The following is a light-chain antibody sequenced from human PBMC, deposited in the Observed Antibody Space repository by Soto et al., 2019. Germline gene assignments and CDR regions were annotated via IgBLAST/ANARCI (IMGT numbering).Light chain of an antibody. V-gene: IGKV1-5*01. Sequence: DIQMTQSPSTLSASVGDRVTITCRASQSISTWLAWYQQKPGKAPKLLIYDASSLESGVPLRFSGSGSGTEFTLTITSLQPDDFATYYCQQYNSYSYTFGQGTKVDIK. CDR1: QSISTW. J-gene: IGKJ2*01. CDR2: DAS. CDR3: QQYNSYSYT.